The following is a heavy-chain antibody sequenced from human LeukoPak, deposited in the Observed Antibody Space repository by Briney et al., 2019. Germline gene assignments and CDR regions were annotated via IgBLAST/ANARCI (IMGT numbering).Heavy chain of an antibody. CDR2: ISFHGTDT. CDR3: ARDGAWNWNYLSN. V-gene: IGHV3-30*04. Sequence: GGSLRLSCAASGFTFISYAIHWVRQAPGKGLEWVAVISFHGTDTFYADSVKGRFTISRDNSKNTLYLQMNSLRAEDTAVYYCARDGAWNWNYLSNWGQGTLVTVSS. CDR1: GFTFISYA. J-gene: IGHJ4*02. D-gene: IGHD1-7*01.